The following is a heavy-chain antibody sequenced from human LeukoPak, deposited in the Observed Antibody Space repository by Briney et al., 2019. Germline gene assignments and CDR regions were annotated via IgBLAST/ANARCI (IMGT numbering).Heavy chain of an antibody. V-gene: IGHV4-34*01. CDR1: GGSFSGYY. CDR2: INHSGST. J-gene: IGHJ6*03. D-gene: IGHD4-17*01. Sequence: SETLSLTCAVYGGSFSGYYWSWIRQPPGKGLEWIGEINHSGSTNYNPSLKSRVTISVDTSKNQFSLKLSPVTAADTAVYYCARLATVTTRSHTYYYYYYMDVWGKGTTVTISS. CDR3: ARLATVTTRSHTYYYYYYMDV.